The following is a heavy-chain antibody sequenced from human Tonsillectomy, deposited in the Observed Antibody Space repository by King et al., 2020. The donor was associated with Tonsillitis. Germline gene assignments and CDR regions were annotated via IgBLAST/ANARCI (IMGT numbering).Heavy chain of an antibody. Sequence: QLVQSGGGLVQPGGSLRLSCAASGFTFSDHYMDWVRQAPGKGLEWVGRTRNKANSYTTEYAACVKGRFTISRDDSKNSVYLHMNSLKSEDTAVYYCTRVTLIYYLDYWGQGTLVTVSS. J-gene: IGHJ4*02. CDR1: GFTFSDHY. CDR3: TRVTLIYYLDY. D-gene: IGHD3-10*01. CDR2: TRNKANSYTT. V-gene: IGHV3-72*01.